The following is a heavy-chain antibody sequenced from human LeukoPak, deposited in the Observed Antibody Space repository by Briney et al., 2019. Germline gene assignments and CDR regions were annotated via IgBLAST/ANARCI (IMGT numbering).Heavy chain of an antibody. CDR2: IYFGGNT. CDR1: GGSISSTSYQ. V-gene: IGHV4-39*01. Sequence: SETLSLTCTVSGGSISSTSYQWGWLRLPPGRGLEWIGNIYFGGNTYYNPSLNYRVTVSVDTSKNQFSLQLSSVTAADTAVYYCARLRRTAVTTYNYYHYMDVWGKGTTVTVSS. J-gene: IGHJ6*03. D-gene: IGHD4-11*01. CDR3: ARLRRTAVTTYNYYHYMDV.